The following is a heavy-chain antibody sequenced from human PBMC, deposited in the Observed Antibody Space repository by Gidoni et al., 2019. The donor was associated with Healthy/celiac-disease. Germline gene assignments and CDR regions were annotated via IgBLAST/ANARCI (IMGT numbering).Heavy chain of an antibody. CDR1: GFPFSSYS. CDR2: ISYDGSNK. D-gene: IGHD5-12*01. V-gene: IGHV3-30*19. Sequence: QVQLVESGGGVVEPGRSLRLSCPASGFPFSSYSMHWVRQAPGKGLEWVAVISYDGSNKYYADSVKGRFTISRDNSKNTLYLQMNSLRVEDTAVYYCARAGGYSGYDTDYWGQGTLVTVSS. CDR3: ARAGGYSGYDTDY. J-gene: IGHJ4*02.